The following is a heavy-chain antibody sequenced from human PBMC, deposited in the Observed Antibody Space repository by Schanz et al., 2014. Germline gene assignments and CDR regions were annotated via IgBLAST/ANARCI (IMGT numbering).Heavy chain of an antibody. D-gene: IGHD5-12*01. CDR1: GGTFRSYT. Sequence: QVQLVHSGAKVKKPGSSVKVSCKASGGTFRSYTINWVRHAPGQGLEWMGRIIPITGITNYAQKFQGRVTFTADKSTSTAFLEVNSLRSEDTAVYYCARTGYDPSLTHWGQGTLVTVSS. CDR2: IIPITGIT. CDR3: ARTGYDPSLTH. J-gene: IGHJ4*02. V-gene: IGHV1-69*02.